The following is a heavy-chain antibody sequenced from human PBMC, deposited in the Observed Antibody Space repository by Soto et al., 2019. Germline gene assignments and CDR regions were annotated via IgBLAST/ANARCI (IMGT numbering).Heavy chain of an antibody. CDR2: IYYSGST. CDR1: GGSISSYY. CDR3: ARGSGYYDSSGYPYWYFDL. D-gene: IGHD3-22*01. Sequence: SETLSLTCTVSGGSISSYYWSWIRQPPGKGLEWIGYIYYSGSTNYNPSLKSRVTISVDTSKNQFSLKLSSVTAADTAVYYCARGSGYYDSSGYPYWYFDLWGRGTLVTVSS. J-gene: IGHJ2*01. V-gene: IGHV4-59*01.